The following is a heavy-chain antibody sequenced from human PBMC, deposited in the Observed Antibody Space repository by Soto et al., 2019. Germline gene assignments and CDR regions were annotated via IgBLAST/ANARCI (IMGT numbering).Heavy chain of an antibody. CDR2: VSHDGRNT. Sequence: ESGGGVVQPGRSLRLSCAASGFTVSDYAMHWVRQATGKGLEWVAVVSHDGRNTHYADSVKGRFTISRDSSKDTVSLEITSLRAEDTAVYYWAKGGRQWLVTSDFNYWGQGALVTVSS. D-gene: IGHD6-19*01. J-gene: IGHJ4*02. CDR3: AKGGRQWLVTSDFNY. CDR1: GFTVSDYA. V-gene: IGHV3-30*18.